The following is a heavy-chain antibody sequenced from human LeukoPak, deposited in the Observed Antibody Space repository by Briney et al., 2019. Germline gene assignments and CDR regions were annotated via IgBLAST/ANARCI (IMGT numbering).Heavy chain of an antibody. Sequence: ASVSVSCKASGYTFTGYYMHWVRQAPGQGREGMGWINPNSGGTNYAQKFQGRVTINRDSSINTAYMELSRLRSDDTAVYYCARSWLRHYFDSWGQGTLVTVSS. CDR3: ARSWLRHYFDS. D-gene: IGHD5-12*01. CDR2: INPNSGGT. V-gene: IGHV1-2*02. J-gene: IGHJ4*02. CDR1: GYTFTGYY.